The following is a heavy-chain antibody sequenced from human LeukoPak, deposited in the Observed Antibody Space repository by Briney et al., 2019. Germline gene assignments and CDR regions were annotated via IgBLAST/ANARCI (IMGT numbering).Heavy chain of an antibody. CDR1: GYTFTGYY. V-gene: IGHV1-2*02. Sequence: ASVKVSCKASGYTFTGYYMHWVRQAPGQRLEWMGWINPNSGGANYAQKFQGRVTMTRDTSISTAYMELSRLRSDDTAVYYCARGRGWYDSSGYYGYYFDYWGQGTLVTVSS. D-gene: IGHD3-22*01. CDR2: INPNSGGA. J-gene: IGHJ4*02. CDR3: ARGRGWYDSSGYYGYYFDY.